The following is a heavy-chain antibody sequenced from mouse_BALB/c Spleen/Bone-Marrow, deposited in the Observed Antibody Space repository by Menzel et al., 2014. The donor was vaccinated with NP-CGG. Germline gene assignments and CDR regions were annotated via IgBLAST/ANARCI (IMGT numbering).Heavy chain of an antibody. V-gene: IGHV1-76*01. CDR3: ASGVTTGWFVY. CDR1: GYIFTSYW. J-gene: IGHJ3*01. CDR2: IYPGSGST. D-gene: IGHD2-2*01. Sequence: VQLVESGAELVRPGASVKLSCKTSGYIFTSYWIHWVKQRSGQGLARIARIYPGSGSTYYNEKFEGKATLTADKSSSTAYMQLSSLKSEDSAVYFCASGVTTGWFVYWCQGTLVTVSA.